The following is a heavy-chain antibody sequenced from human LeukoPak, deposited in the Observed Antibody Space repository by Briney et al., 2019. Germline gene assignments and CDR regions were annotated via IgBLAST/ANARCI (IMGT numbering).Heavy chain of an antibody. CDR3: ARATGDPRYYSGGSCYSGYYYYGMDV. CDR2: INHSGST. J-gene: IGHJ6*02. Sequence: SETLSLTCAVYGGSFSGYYWSWIRQPPGKGLEWIGEINHSGSTNYNPSLKSRVTISVDTSKNQFSLKLSSVTAADTAVYYCARATGDPRYYSGGSCYSGYYYYGMDVWGQGTTVTVSS. CDR1: GGSFSGYY. D-gene: IGHD2-15*01. V-gene: IGHV4-34*01.